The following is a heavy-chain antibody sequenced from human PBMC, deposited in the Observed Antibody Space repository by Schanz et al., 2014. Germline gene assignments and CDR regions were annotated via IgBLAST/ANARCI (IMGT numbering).Heavy chain of an antibody. J-gene: IGHJ6*02. CDR3: AKGMGYCSGGTCYDYYYDGLGV. D-gene: IGHD2-15*01. CDR1: GFTFSDYY. Sequence: VQLVESGGGLVQPGGSLRLSCAASGFTFSDYYMSWIRQAPGKGLEWVSYISGTTTYTNYADSVKDRFTVSRDNSKNTVYLQMNSLSADDTAVFYCAKGMGYCSGGTCYDYYYDGLGVWGQGTTVTVSS. V-gene: IGHV3-11*05. CDR2: ISGTTTYT.